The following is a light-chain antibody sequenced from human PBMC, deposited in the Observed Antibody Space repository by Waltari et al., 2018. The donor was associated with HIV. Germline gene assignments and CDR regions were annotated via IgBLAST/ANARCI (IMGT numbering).Light chain of an antibody. Sequence: QSVLTQPPSASATPGQRVVISCSGTWQDIGSSFVYWYQLLPGTTPKLLIPRNDPRPSGVPDRFSGSKSDSSASLAVTDLRSEDEGDYYCSTWDNRLGTYIFGGGTKLTVL. CDR2: RND. V-gene: IGLV1-47*01. J-gene: IGLJ2*01. CDR1: WQDIGSSF. CDR3: STWDNRLGTYI.